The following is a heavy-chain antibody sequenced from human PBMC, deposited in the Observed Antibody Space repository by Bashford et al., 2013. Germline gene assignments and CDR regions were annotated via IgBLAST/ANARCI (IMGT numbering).Heavy chain of an antibody. D-gene: IGHD5-18*01. V-gene: IGHV3-53*01. CDR3: ARDRRYTYGFQH. J-gene: IGHJ1*01. Sequence: VRQAPGKGLEWVSVIYSAGNTYYADSVKGRFTISRDNSKNTLYLQMNSLRAEDTAVYYCARDRRYTYGFQHWGQGTLVTVSS. CDR2: IYSAGNT.